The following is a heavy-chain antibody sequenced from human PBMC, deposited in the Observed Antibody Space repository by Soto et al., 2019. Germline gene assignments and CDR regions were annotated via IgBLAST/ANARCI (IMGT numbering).Heavy chain of an antibody. CDR3: ASSTITIFGVVTTDAFDI. V-gene: IGHV3-21*01. J-gene: IGHJ3*02. CDR2: ISSSSSYI. D-gene: IGHD3-3*01. Sequence: EVQLVESGGGLVKPGGSLRLSCAASGFTFSSYSMNWVRQAPGKGLEWVSSISSSSSYIYYADSVKGRFTISRDNAKNSLYLQMNSLRAEDTAVYYCASSTITIFGVVTTDAFDIWGQGTMVTVS. CDR1: GFTFSSYS.